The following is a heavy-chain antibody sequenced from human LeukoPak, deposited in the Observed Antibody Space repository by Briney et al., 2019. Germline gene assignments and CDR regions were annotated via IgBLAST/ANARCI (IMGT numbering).Heavy chain of an antibody. CDR3: ATDRNWNYALGY. V-gene: IGHV1-24*01. D-gene: IGHD1-7*01. J-gene: IGHJ4*02. CDR2: FDPEDGET. CDR1: GYTLTELS. Sequence: ASVKVSCKVSGYTLTELSMHWVRQAPGKGLEWMGGFDPEDGETIYAQKFQGRVTMTEDTSTDTAYMELSSLRSEDTAVYYCATDRNWNYALGYWGQGTLVTVSS.